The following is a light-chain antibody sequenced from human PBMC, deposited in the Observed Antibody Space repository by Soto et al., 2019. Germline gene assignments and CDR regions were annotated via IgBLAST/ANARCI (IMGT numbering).Light chain of an antibody. CDR2: AAS. CDR1: QGIFNY. Sequence: DIQMTQSPSSLSASVGDRVTITCRASQGIFNYLAWYQQQPGKVPKLLIYAASTLQSGVPSRFSGSGSGTDFTLTISSLQPEDVATYYCQKYNSAPPTFGQGTKLEIK. V-gene: IGKV1-27*01. CDR3: QKYNSAPPT. J-gene: IGKJ2*01.